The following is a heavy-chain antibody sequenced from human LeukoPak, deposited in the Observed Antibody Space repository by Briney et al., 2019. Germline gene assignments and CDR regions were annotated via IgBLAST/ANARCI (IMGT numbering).Heavy chain of an antibody. CDR1: GFTFSRYW. Sequence: PGGSLRLSCAASGFTFSRYWMHWVRHAPGKGLVWVSIINTDGSTPRYADSVKGRFTISRDNSKNTLYLQMNSLRAEDTAVYYCAKNGEKDYDYVWGSSTYYFDYWGQGTLVTVSS. J-gene: IGHJ4*02. CDR2: INTDGSTP. V-gene: IGHV3-74*01. CDR3: AKNGEKDYDYVWGSSTYYFDY. D-gene: IGHD3-16*01.